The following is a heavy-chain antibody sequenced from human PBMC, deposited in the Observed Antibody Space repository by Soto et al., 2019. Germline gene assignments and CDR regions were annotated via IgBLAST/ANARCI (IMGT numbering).Heavy chain of an antibody. D-gene: IGHD6-13*01. J-gene: IGHJ4*02. Sequence: GGSLRLSCAASGFTFSSYAMSWVRQAPGKGLEWVSAISGSGGSTYYADSVKGRLTISRDNSKNTLYLQMNSLRAEDTAVYYCAKTPTRYSSSWYGYYFDYWGQGTLVTVSS. CDR2: ISGSGGST. CDR1: GFTFSSYA. V-gene: IGHV3-23*01. CDR3: AKTPTRYSSSWYGYYFDY.